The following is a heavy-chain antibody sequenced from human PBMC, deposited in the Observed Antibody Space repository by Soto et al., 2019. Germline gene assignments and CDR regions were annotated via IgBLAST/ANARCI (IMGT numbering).Heavy chain of an antibody. CDR2: IYFTGST. J-gene: IGHJ5*02. V-gene: IGHV4-59*11. CDR1: SGSTSPHY. CDR3: ARGGSWFDP. Sequence: QVQLKEAGPGLVKPSETLSLTCTVSSGSTSPHYWSWIRQSPGKGLEWFAYIYFTGSTNYNPSLTSRVTISIDTSKNQFSLKLTSVTAADMAVYYCARGGSWFDPWGQGTLVTVSS.